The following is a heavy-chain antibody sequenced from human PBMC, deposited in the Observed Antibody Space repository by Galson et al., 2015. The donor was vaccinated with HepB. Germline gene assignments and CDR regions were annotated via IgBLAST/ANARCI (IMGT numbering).Heavy chain of an antibody. CDR2: INPSGGST. V-gene: IGHV1-46*03. Sequence: SVKVSCKASGYTFTSYYMHWVRQAPGQGLEWMGIINPSGGSTSYAQKFQGRVTMTRDTSTSTVYMELSSLRSEDTAVYYCASAPRYCSGGSCYKRGYFDYWGQGTLVTVSS. CDR3: ASAPRYCSGGSCYKRGYFDY. CDR1: GYTFTSYY. J-gene: IGHJ4*02. D-gene: IGHD2-15*01.